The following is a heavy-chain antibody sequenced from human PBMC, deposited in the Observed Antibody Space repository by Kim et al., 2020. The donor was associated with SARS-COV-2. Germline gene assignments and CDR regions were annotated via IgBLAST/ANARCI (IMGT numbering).Heavy chain of an antibody. J-gene: IGHJ5*02. D-gene: IGHD4-17*01. CDR2: INHSGST. CDR1: GGSFSGYY. V-gene: IGHV4-34*01. Sequence: SETLSLTCAVYGGSFSGYYWSWIRQPPGKGLEWIGEINHSGSTNYNPSLKSRVTISVDTSKNQFSLKLSSLTAADTAVYYCARGKEGDGDYGCNWLDPWG. CDR3: ARGKEGDGDYGCNWLDP.